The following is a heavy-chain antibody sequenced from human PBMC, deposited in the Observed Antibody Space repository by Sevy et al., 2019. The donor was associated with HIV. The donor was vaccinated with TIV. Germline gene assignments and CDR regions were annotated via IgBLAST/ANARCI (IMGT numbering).Heavy chain of an antibody. CDR1: GFTFSSYG. CDR2: IRYDGSNK. CDR3: AKIPYGSGSYSSFDY. V-gene: IGHV3-30*02. J-gene: IGHJ4*02. Sequence: GGSLRLSCAASGFTFSSYGMHWVRQAPGKGLEWVAFIRYDGSNKYYADSVKGRFTISRDNSKNTLYLQMNSLRAEDTAVYYCAKIPYGSGSYSSFDYWGQGTLVTVSS. D-gene: IGHD3-10*01.